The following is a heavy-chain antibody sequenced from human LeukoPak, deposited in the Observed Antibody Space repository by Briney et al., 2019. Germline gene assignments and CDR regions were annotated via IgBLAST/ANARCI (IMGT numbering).Heavy chain of an antibody. CDR3: ASLYNWNDTSYYYYYGMDV. J-gene: IGHJ6*02. CDR2: ISSSSSYI. CDR1: GFTFSSYS. Sequence: PGGSLRLSCAASGFTFSSYSMNWVRQAPGKGLEWVSSISSSSSYIYYADSVKGRFTISRDNAKNSLYLQMNSLRAEDTAVYYCASLYNWNDTSYYYYYGMDVWGQGTTVTVSS. D-gene: IGHD1-20*01. V-gene: IGHV3-21*01.